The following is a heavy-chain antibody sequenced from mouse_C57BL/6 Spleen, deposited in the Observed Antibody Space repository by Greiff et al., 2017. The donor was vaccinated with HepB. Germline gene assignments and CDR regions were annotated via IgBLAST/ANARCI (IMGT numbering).Heavy chain of an antibody. CDR3: AKSHAHKSGSSHSFDD. D-gene: IGHD1-1*01. Sequence: QVQLKQSGAELVKPGASVKISCKASGYAFSSYWMNWVKQRPGKGLEWIGQIYPGDGDTNYNGKFKGKATLTADKSSSTAYMQLSSLTSENSAVYFCAKSHAHKSGSSHSFDDWGQGTTLTVSS. V-gene: IGHV1-80*01. J-gene: IGHJ2*01. CDR1: GYAFSSYW. CDR2: IYPGDGDT.